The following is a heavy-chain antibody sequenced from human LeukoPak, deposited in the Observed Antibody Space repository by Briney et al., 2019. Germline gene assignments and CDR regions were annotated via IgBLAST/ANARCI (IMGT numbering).Heavy chain of an antibody. CDR3: TLVADYYDSSGSPSYFDY. D-gene: IGHD3-22*01. CDR2: ISGSGGST. V-gene: IGHV3-23*01. CDR1: GSTFTSNA. Sequence: GRSLSPSCAAYGSTFTSNAMSCVRQAPGKGMEWVSGISGSGGSTYYADSVKGRSTISRDNSKNTLYLQMNSLKTEDTAVYYCTLVADYYDSSGSPSYFDYWGQGTLVTVSS. J-gene: IGHJ4*02.